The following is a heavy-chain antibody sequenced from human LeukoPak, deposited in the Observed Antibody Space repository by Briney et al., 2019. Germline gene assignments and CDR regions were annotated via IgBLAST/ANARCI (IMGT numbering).Heavy chain of an antibody. CDR2: IYHTGST. CDR1: SYSINSNYY. Sequence: SETLSLTCSVSSYSINSNYYWGWIRQSPGKGLEWIGSIYHTGSTYYNPSLKRRVTISLDASNKQFSLRLSSVTAADTAVYYCARGSHPVTGTLGGYFDPWGQGTLVTVSS. D-gene: IGHD6-19*01. V-gene: IGHV4-38-2*02. CDR3: ARGSHPVTGTLGGYFDP. J-gene: IGHJ4*02.